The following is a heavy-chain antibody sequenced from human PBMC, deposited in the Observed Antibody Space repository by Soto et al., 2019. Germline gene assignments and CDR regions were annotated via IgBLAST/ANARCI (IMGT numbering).Heavy chain of an antibody. CDR3: ARDRGGYDRYYYYGMDV. CDR1: GYTFTSYG. J-gene: IGHJ6*02. V-gene: IGHV1-18*04. CDR2: ISAYNGNT. Sequence: QVQLVQSGAEVKKPGASVKVSCKASGYTFTSYGISWVRQAPGQGLEWMGWISAYNGNTNYAQKLQGRVTMTTDTSTSPAYMELRSLRSDDTAVYYCARDRGGYDRYYYYGMDVWGQGTTVTVSS. D-gene: IGHD5-12*01.